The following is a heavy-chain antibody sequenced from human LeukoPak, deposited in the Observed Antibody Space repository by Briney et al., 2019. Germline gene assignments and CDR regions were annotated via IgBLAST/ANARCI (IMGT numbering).Heavy chain of an antibody. CDR3: ARELDVGYSDC. CDR2: IHSSGIT. CDR1: GGSISSGDYY. J-gene: IGHJ4*02. V-gene: IGHV4-61*08. Sequence: SQTLSLTCTVSGGSISSGDYYWSWIRQPPGKGLEWIGYIHSSGITNYNPSLKSRVTISVDTSKNQFSLKLSSVTAADTAVYYCARELDVGYSDCWGQGTLVTVSS. D-gene: IGHD3-22*01.